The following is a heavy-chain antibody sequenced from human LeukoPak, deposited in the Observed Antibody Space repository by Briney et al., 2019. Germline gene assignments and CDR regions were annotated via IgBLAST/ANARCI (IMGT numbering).Heavy chain of an antibody. CDR1: GFTFDDYA. V-gene: IGHV3-9*01. CDR3: WSRKDGKWAQGDFDY. Sequence: GGSLRLSCAASGFTFDDYAMHWVRHAPGKGLEWVSGISWNSGSIGYADSVKGRFTISRDNAKNSLYLQMNSLRAEDTALYYCWSRKDGKWAQGDFDYWGQGTLVTVSS. J-gene: IGHJ4*02. CDR2: ISWNSGSI. D-gene: IGHD1-1*01.